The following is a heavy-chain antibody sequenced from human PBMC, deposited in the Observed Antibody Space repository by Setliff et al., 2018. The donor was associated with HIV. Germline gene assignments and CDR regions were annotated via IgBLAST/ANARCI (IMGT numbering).Heavy chain of an antibody. CDR1: RYTFTDYY. V-gene: IGHV1-69-2*01. Sequence: ASVKVSCKASRYTFTDYYIHWVQQAPGKGLEWMGRIDPVNGETTYAENFQGRVAITADTSTDTAYLKLSSLKSDDTVVYYCATSRVVRRVPLPFDYWGQGTLVTVSS. CDR2: IDPVNGET. J-gene: IGHJ4*01. CDR3: ATSRVVRRVPLPFDY. D-gene: IGHD3-10*01.